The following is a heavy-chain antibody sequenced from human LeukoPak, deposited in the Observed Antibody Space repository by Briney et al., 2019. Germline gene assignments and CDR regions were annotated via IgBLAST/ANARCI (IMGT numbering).Heavy chain of an antibody. CDR3: ARGRGVLRFLEWSPHSNWFDP. Sequence: SETLSLTCAVYGGSFSGYYWSWIRQPPGKGLEWIGEINHSGSTNYNPSLKSRVTISVDTSKNQFSLKLSSVTAADTAVYYCARGRGVLRFLEWSPHSNWFDPWGQGTLVTVSS. D-gene: IGHD3-3*01. J-gene: IGHJ5*02. CDR2: INHSGST. V-gene: IGHV4-34*01. CDR1: GGSFSGYY.